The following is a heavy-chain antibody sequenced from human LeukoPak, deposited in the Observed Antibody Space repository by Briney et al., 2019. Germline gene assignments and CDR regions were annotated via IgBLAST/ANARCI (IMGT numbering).Heavy chain of an antibody. Sequence: GASVKVSCKASGYTFTRYDINWVRQATGQGLEWMGWMNTKSGNTGHAQKFQGRVTITRDTSIRTVYMELSGLRSEDTAVYFCARVDGRPDYWGHGTLVTVSS. V-gene: IGHV1-8*03. J-gene: IGHJ4*01. CDR3: ARVDGRPDY. CDR1: GYTFTRYD. D-gene: IGHD2-15*01. CDR2: MNTKSGNT.